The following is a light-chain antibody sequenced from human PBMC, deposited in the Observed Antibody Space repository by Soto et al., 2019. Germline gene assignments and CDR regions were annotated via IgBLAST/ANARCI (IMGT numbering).Light chain of an antibody. CDR3: QQYQHKSYPYT. CDR2: KAS. CDR1: QSIDIN. J-gene: IGKJ2*01. Sequence: DIQMTQSPSTLSASVGDRVTITCRASQSIDINLAWYQQKPGKAPNLLIYKASTFDSGAPSRFSGSGSGTGFTLTISSLQPDDFATYYCQQYQHKSYPYTFGQGTKLEIK. V-gene: IGKV1-5*03.